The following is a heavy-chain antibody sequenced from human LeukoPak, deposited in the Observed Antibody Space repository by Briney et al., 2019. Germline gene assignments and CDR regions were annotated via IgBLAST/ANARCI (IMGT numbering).Heavy chain of an antibody. CDR1: GFTFSTYW. CDR2: IKTDGSQT. Sequence: GGSLRLSCAASGFTFSTYWMTWVRQAPGKGLEWVANIKTDGSQTYYLDSVKGRFTISRDNAKNFLSLQLGSLGADDTGVYYCARASMGGRDYHLDSWGQGTLVTVSS. CDR3: ARASMGGRDYHLDS. V-gene: IGHV3-7*01. D-gene: IGHD4/OR15-4a*01. J-gene: IGHJ4*02.